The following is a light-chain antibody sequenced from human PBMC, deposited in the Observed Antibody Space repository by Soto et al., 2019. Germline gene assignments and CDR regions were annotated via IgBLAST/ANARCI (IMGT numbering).Light chain of an antibody. Sequence: EIVLTQSTGTLSLSPGDRATLSCSASQTVSSNFLAWYQQRPAKAPRLLIHGASTRPTGVPDRFSGSVSGTDFTLTISSLKPEDFAIYYCQQHSSSPLTFGGGTKVDIK. CDR2: GAS. CDR1: QTVSSNF. J-gene: IGKJ4*01. CDR3: QQHSSSPLT. V-gene: IGKV3-20*01.